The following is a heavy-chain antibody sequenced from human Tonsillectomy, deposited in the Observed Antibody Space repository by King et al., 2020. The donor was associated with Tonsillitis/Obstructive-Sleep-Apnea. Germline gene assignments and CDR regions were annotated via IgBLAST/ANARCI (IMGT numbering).Heavy chain of an antibody. CDR3: ARSEGIYYYGMDV. D-gene: IGHD6-13*01. CDR2: ISTSGSTI. V-gene: IGHV3-48*03. Sequence: VQLVESGGGLVQPGGSLRLSCAASRFTFSSYEMNWVRQAPGKGLEWVSYISTSGSTIYYADSVKGRFTISRDNAKNSLYLQMNSLRAEDTAVYYCARSEGIYYYGMDVWGQGTPVTVSS. CDR1: RFTFSSYE. J-gene: IGHJ6*02.